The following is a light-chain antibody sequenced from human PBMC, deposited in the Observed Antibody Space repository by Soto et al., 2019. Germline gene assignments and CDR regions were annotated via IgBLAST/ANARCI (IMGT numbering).Light chain of an antibody. CDR1: QSLSEW. V-gene: IGKV1-5*01. J-gene: IGKJ1*01. Sequence: DIQMTQTPSTLSASVGDTVTITCRASQSLSEWLAWYQQKPGKAPKFLIYDASSLESGVPPRFSGSGSGTEFTLTISNLQPDDFATYYCQQYKSYSSWTFGQGTKVDI. CDR2: DAS. CDR3: QQYKSYSSWT.